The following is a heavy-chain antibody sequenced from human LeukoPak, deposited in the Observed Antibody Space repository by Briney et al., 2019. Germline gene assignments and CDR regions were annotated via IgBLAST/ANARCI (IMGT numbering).Heavy chain of an antibody. Sequence: SETLSLTCAVYGGSFSGYYWSWIRQPPGKGLDWIGEINHSGSTNYNPSLKSRVTISVDTSKNQFSLKLSSVTAADTAVYYCARGDRRELRRDYWGQGTLVTVSS. D-gene: IGHD1-26*01. CDR2: INHSGST. V-gene: IGHV4-34*01. J-gene: IGHJ4*02. CDR1: GGSFSGYY. CDR3: ARGDRRELRRDY.